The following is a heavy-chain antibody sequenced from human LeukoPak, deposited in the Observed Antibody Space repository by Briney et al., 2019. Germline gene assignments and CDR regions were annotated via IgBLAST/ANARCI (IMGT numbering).Heavy chain of an antibody. CDR3: ARGRSNYYGMDV. CDR1: GGSISSYY. CDR2: IYYSGST. Sequence: SETLSLTCSVSGGSISSYYWSWIRQPPGKGLEWIGYIYYSGSTNYNPSLKSRVTISVDTSKNLFSLKVSSVTAADTAVYYCARGRSNYYGMDVWGQGTTVTVSS. J-gene: IGHJ6*02. D-gene: IGHD1-26*01. V-gene: IGHV4-59*01.